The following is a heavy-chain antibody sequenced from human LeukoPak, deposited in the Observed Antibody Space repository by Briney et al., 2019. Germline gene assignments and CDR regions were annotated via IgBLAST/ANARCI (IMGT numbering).Heavy chain of an antibody. CDR2: INHNSGGT. D-gene: IGHD5-12*01. CDR3: ARGEGGYILAPHAFDI. Sequence: SVKVSCKASVYIFNGYYILWVRQAPGQGLECMGWINHNSGGTNYAQKFQGRVTMTRDTSINTAYLEVGNLTFDDTAVYFCARGEGGYILAPHAFDIWGQGTMVTVSS. J-gene: IGHJ3*02. CDR1: VYIFNGYY. V-gene: IGHV1-2*02.